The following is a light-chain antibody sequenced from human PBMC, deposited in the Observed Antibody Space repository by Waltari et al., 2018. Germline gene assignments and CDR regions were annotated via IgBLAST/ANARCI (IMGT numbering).Light chain of an antibody. CDR1: QAISSA. CDR3: QQLHSYPVT. V-gene: IGKV1-13*02. J-gene: IGKJ4*01. CDR2: DAS. Sequence: AVQLTQSPSSLSASVGDRVTITCRASQAISSALAWYQQKPGKVPNLLIYDASNLESGVPSRFSGSGSGTHFTLTISSLQPADFATYYCQQLHSYPVTFGGGTKVEIK.